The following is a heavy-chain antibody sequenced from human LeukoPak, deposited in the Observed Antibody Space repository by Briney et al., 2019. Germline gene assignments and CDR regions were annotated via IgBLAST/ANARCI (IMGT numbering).Heavy chain of an antibody. CDR1: GFTFSSYA. V-gene: IGHV3-23*01. CDR2: ISNSGGST. CDR3: AKSPYQLLPPDY. J-gene: IGHJ4*02. Sequence: GGSLRLSCAVSGFTFSSYAMSWVRQAPGKGLEWVSGISNSGGSTSDADSVKGRFTISKDNSKNTLYLQMNSLRAEDTAVYYCAKSPYQLLPPDYWGQGTLVTVSS. D-gene: IGHD2-2*01.